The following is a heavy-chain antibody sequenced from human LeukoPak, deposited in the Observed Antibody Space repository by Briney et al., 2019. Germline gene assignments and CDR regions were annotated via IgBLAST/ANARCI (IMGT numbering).Heavy chain of an antibody. CDR1: GGTFSSFG. CDR2: TIPVFGAK. V-gene: IGHV1-69*06. CDR3: ASYSNWGDFDS. Sequence: SVKVSCKASGGTFSSFGITWVRQAPGQGLEWMGGTIPVFGAKHYAQKFRGRVTVTADNSTTTTYMELSSLRSEDTALYYCASYSNWGDFDSWGQGTLVTVSS. D-gene: IGHD7-27*01. J-gene: IGHJ4*02.